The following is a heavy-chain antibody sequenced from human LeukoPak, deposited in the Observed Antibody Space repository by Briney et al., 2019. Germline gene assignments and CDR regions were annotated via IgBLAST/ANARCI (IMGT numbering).Heavy chain of an antibody. V-gene: IGHV3-23*01. D-gene: IGHD6-6*01. Sequence: GGSLRLSCAASGFTFSSYAMSWVRQAPGKGLEWVSAISGSGGSTYYAESVKGRFTISRDNSRTTLYLQMNRLRAEDTAIYYCAKDYSSSFWGQGTLVTVSS. CDR2: ISGSGGST. CDR3: AKDYSSSF. J-gene: IGHJ4*02. CDR1: GFTFSSYA.